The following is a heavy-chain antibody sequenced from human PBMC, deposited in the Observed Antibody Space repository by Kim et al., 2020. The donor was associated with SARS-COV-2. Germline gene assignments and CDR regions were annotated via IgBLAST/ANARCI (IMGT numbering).Heavy chain of an antibody. Sequence: GGSLRLSCAASGFTFDQYGMHWVRQAPGKGLEWVALVEANGEAKHYADSVKGRFTISIDNTKNAVYLQLTNLGADDTAVYYCSRARYGVYDFWGQGTLVTVSS. J-gene: IGHJ4*02. D-gene: IGHD4-17*01. V-gene: IGHV3-7*03. CDR2: VEANGEAK. CDR1: GFTFDQYG. CDR3: SRARYGVYDF.